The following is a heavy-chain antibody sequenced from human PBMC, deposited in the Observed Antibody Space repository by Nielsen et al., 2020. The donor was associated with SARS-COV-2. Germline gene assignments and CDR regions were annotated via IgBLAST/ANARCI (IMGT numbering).Heavy chain of an antibody. Sequence: GGSLRLSCAASGFTFDDYAMHWVRQAPGKGLEWVSGISWNSGSIGYADSVKGRFTISRDNAKNSLYLQMNSLRAEDTALYYCAKLEQQWSVGDYWGQGTLVTVSS. J-gene: IGHJ4*02. V-gene: IGHV3-9*01. CDR2: ISWNSGSI. CDR1: GFTFDDYA. D-gene: IGHD1/OR15-1a*01. CDR3: AKLEQQWSVGDY.